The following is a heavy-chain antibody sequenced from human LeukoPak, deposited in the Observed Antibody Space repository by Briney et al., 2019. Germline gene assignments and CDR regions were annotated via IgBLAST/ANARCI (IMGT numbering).Heavy chain of an antibody. CDR3: AKDLEATVTTFYPY. J-gene: IGHJ4*02. Sequence: PGGSLRLSCAASGFTFSSYAMSWVRQAPGKWLEWVSAISGSGGSTYYADSVKGRFTISRDNSKNTLYLQMNSLRAEDTAVYYCAKDLEATVTTFYPYWGQGTLVTVSS. CDR2: ISGSGGST. CDR1: GFTFSSYA. D-gene: IGHD4-17*01. V-gene: IGHV3-23*01.